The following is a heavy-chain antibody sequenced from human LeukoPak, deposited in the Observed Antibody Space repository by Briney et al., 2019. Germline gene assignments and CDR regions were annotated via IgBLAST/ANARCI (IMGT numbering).Heavy chain of an antibody. V-gene: IGHV3-33*01. Sequence: GGSLRLSCAASGFTFSSYGMHWVRQAPGKGLERVAVIWYDGSNKYYADSVKGRFTISRDNSKNTLYLQMNSLRAEDTAVYYCARDRRGGYCSGNTCYSGFDYWGQGTLVTVSS. CDR1: GFTFSSYG. J-gene: IGHJ4*02. D-gene: IGHD2-15*01. CDR2: IWYDGSNK. CDR3: ARDRRGGYCSGNTCYSGFDY.